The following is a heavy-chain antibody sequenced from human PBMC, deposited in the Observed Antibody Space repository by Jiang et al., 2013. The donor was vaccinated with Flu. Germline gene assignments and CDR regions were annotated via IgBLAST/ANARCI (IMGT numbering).Heavy chain of an antibody. Sequence: GPGLVKPSETLSLTCSVSGDSIRGFYWTWIRQPPGKTLEWIGHIYTGGSTNYHPSLRSRVTISVETSKNQFSLKLTSVTTADTAVYYCARDLDGAGYFDYWGQGSLVTVSS. D-gene: IGHD3-3*01. V-gene: IGHV4-59*01. CDR1: GDSIRGFY. J-gene: IGHJ4*02. CDR3: ARDLDGAGYFDY. CDR2: IYTGGST.